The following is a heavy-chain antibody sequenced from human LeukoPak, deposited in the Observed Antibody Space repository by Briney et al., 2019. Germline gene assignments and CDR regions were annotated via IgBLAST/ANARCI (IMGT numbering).Heavy chain of an antibody. CDR3: AREVAGTWAFDI. J-gene: IGHJ3*02. Sequence: SQTLSLTCVISGDRVSSTSVAWNWTRQSPSSGLEWQGRTFYRSNWYDDYAASVKSRITINPDTSKNQFSLHLKSVTPEDTAVYYCAREVAGTWAFDIWGQGTRVTVSS. V-gene: IGHV6-1*01. D-gene: IGHD6-19*01. CDR2: TFYRSNWYD. CDR1: GDRVSSTSVA.